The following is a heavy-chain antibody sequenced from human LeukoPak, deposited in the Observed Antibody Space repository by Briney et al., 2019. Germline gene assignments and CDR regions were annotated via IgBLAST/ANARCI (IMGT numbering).Heavy chain of an antibody. J-gene: IGHJ4*02. CDR2: ISSDGGST. V-gene: IGHV3-64*01. CDR3: ARRSGYSSSSYYFDY. CDR1: GFTFSTSG. D-gene: IGHD6-13*01. Sequence: GGSLRLSCAASGFTFSTSGLGWVRQAPGKGLEYVSAISSDGGSTYYANSVKGRFTISRDNSKNTLFLQMGSLRPEDMAVYYCARRSGYSSSSYYFDYWGQGSLVTVSS.